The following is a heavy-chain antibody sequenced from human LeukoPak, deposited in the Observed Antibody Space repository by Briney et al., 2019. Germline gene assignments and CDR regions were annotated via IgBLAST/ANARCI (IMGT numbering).Heavy chain of an antibody. CDR3: ARGLWSDYYYYYMDV. V-gene: IGHV4-59*01. CDR2: IYYNGST. D-gene: IGHD2-8*02. CDR1: GGSISSYY. J-gene: IGHJ6*03. Sequence: SETLSLTCTVSGGSISSYYWSWIRQPPGKGLEWIGYIYYNGSTNYNPSLKSRVTISVDTSKNQVYLKLSSVTAADTAVYYCARGLWSDYYYYYMDVWGKGTTVTVSS.